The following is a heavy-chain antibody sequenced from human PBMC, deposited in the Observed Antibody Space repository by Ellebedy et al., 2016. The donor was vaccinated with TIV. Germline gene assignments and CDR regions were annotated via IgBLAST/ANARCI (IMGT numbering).Heavy chain of an antibody. Sequence: ASVKVSCKGSGYSFTSYWIGWVRQMPGKGLEWMGIIYPGDSDTRYSPSFQGQVTISADKSISTAYLQWSSLKASDTAMYYCARGPDRAIPFDYWGQGTLVTVSS. J-gene: IGHJ4*02. D-gene: IGHD2-2*01. CDR3: ARGPDRAIPFDY. V-gene: IGHV5-51*01. CDR1: GYSFTSYW. CDR2: IYPGDSDT.